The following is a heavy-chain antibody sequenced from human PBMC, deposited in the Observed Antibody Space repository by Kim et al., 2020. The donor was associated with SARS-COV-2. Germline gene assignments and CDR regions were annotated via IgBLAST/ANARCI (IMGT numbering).Heavy chain of an antibody. CDR3: ARLQLRRITIFGRVEKGNWLDP. Sequence: SETLSLTCTVSGGSISSSNYYWVWIRQPPGKGLEWIVSIYYSGSTYYNPSLKSRVTISVDTSKNQFSLKLSSVTAADTAVYYCARLQLRRITIFGRVEKGNWLDPWGQGTLVTVST. J-gene: IGHJ5*02. V-gene: IGHV4-39*01. D-gene: IGHD3-3*01. CDR1: GGSISSSNYY. CDR2: IYYSGST.